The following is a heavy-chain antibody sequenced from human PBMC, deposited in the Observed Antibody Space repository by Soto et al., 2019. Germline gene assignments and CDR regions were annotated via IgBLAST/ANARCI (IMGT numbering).Heavy chain of an antibody. D-gene: IGHD3-22*01. J-gene: IGHJ4*02. V-gene: IGHV1-2*02. Sequence: ASVKVSCMASGYTFTGYYMHWVRQAPGQGLEWMGWINPNSGGTNYAQKFQGRVTMTRDTSISTAYMELSRLRSDDTAVYYCAREAYYYDSSGYENWGQGTLVTVSS. CDR3: AREAYYYDSSGYEN. CDR1: GYTFTGYY. CDR2: INPNSGGT.